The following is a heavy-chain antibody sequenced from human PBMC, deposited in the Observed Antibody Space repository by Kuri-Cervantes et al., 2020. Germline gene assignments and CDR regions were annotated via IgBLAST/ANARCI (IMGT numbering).Heavy chain of an antibody. Sequence: GESLKISCAASGFTFSSYAMHWVRQAPGKGLEWVAVISYDGSNKYYADSVKGRFTISRDNSKNTLYLQMNSLRAEDTAVYYCARGGLWFGELSSFDYWGQGTLVTVSS. J-gene: IGHJ4*02. V-gene: IGHV3-30*14. D-gene: IGHD3-10*01. CDR2: ISYDGSNK. CDR1: GFTFSSYA. CDR3: ARGGLWFGELSSFDY.